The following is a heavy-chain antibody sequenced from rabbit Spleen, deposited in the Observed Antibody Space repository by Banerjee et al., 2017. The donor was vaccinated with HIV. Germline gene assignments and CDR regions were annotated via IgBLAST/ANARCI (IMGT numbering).Heavy chain of an antibody. CDR1: GFDFSSNA. D-gene: IGHD3-3*01. CDR2: IYFGDGSP. V-gene: IGHV1S47*01. J-gene: IGHJ4*01. Sequence: QEQLVESGGGLVQPEGSLTLTCKGSGFDFSSNAVCWVRQAPGKGLEWIACIYFGDGSPYYANWVNGRFTISRSTSLKTVTLQMTSLTAADTATYFCARDLVVAIGWNFNLWGPGTLVTVS. CDR3: ARDLVVAIGWNFNL.